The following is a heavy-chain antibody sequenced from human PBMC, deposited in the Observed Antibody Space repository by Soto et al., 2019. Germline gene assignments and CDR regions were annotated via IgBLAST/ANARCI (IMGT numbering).Heavy chain of an antibody. D-gene: IGHD2-15*01. J-gene: IGHJ3*02. CDR1: GYTFTSYD. CDR3: ARIQCSGGSCYFPLWAFDI. V-gene: IGHV1-8*01. Sequence: QVQLVQSGAEVKKPGASVKVSCTASGYTFTSYDINWVRQATGQGLAWMGWMKPNSGNTGYAQKFQGRVTMTRNTSISTAYMELSSLRSEDTAVYYCARIQCSGGSCYFPLWAFDIGGQGTMVTVSS. CDR2: MKPNSGNT.